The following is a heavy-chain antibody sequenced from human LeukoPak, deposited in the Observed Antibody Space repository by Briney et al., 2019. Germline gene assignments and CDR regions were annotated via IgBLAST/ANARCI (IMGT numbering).Heavy chain of an antibody. D-gene: IGHD3-10*01. V-gene: IGHV4-59*11. CDR1: GGSINSPY. CDR3: ARALYGHYFDC. J-gene: IGHJ4*02. CDR2: IYNHGGT. Sequence: SETLSLTRTVSGGSINSPYWSWIRQSPGKGLEWIGYIYNHGGTKYNPSLESRVTISVDTSKSQFSLNVSSVTAADTAVYYCARALYGHYFDCWGQGTLVTVSS.